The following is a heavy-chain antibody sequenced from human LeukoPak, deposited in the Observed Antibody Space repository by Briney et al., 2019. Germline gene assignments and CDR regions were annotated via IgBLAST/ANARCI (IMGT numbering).Heavy chain of an antibody. CDR2: ISGSGGST. V-gene: IGHV3-23*01. CDR1: GFTFSSYA. D-gene: IGHD6-19*01. J-gene: IGHJ4*02. Sequence: GSLRLSCAASGFTFSSYAMSWVRQAPGKGLEWVSAISGSGGSTYYADSVKGRFTISRDNSKNTLYLQMNSLRAEDTAVYYCAKGGYSSGWYVSYFDYWGQGTLVTVSS. CDR3: AKGGYSSGWYVSYFDY.